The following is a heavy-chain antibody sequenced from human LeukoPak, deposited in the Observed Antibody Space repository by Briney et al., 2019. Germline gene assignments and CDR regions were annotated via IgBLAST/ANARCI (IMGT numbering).Heavy chain of an antibody. D-gene: IGHD6-13*01. CDR2: IYYSGST. Sequence: SETLSLTCTVSGGSISSYYWSWIRQPPGKGLEWIGYIYYSGSTNYNPSLKSRVTIPVDTSKNQFSLKLSSVTAADTAVYYCARDYGAAAGWDAFDIWGQGTMVTVSS. CDR3: ARDYGAAAGWDAFDI. V-gene: IGHV4-59*01. CDR1: GGSISSYY. J-gene: IGHJ3*02.